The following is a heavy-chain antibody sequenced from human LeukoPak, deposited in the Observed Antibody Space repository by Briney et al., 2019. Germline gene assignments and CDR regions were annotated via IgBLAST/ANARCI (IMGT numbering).Heavy chain of an antibody. J-gene: IGHJ3*02. CDR1: GYSVSSGYY. Sequence: SETLSLTCTVSGYSVSSGYYWGWIRQPPGKGLEWIGSMHPSGNTYYNPSLKSRVTISLDTSKNQFSLKLSSVTAADTAVYYCAGPYSSSWYSIAVAEGAFDIWGQGTMVTVSS. CDR3: AGPYSSSWYSIAVAEGAFDI. CDR2: MHPSGNT. D-gene: IGHD6-13*01. V-gene: IGHV4-38-2*02.